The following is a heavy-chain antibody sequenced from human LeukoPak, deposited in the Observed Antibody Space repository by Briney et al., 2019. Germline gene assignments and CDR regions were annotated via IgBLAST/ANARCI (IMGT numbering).Heavy chain of an antibody. CDR1: GFTFDDYA. J-gene: IGHJ6*02. D-gene: IGHD6-13*01. CDR2: ISWNSGSI. Sequence: GGSLRLSCAASGFTFDDYAMHWVRQAPGKGLEWVSGISWNSGSIGYADSVKGRFTISRDNAKNSLYLQMNSLRAEDTALYYCAKGGIAAAGTNTFYYYYGMDVWGQGTTVTVSS. CDR3: AKGGIAAAGTNTFYYYYGMDV. V-gene: IGHV3-9*01.